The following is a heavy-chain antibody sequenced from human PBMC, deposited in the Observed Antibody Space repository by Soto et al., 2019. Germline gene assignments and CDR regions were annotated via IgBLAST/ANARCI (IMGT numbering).Heavy chain of an antibody. CDR2: IYHSGST. V-gene: IGHV4-30-2*01. CDR3: ARDGSGSYYYYFDY. J-gene: IGHJ4*02. Sequence: SETLSLTCAVSGGSISSGGYSWSWIRQPPGKGLEWIGYIYHSGSTYYNPSLKSRVTISVDRSKNQFSLKLSSVTAADTAVYYCARDGSGSYYYYFDYWGQGTLVTVSS. D-gene: IGHD3-10*01. CDR1: GGSISSGGYS.